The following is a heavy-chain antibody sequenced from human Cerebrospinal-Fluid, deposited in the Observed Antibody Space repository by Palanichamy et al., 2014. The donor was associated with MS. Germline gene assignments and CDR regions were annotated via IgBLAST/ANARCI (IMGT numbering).Heavy chain of an antibody. J-gene: IGHJ5*02. Sequence: QVQLVQSGGEVKKPGASVKVSCKTSGYSFSGYGISWVRQAPGQGLEWMGWISTYNGKKNSAQTLRGRLTMTTDTSTSTACMELRSLRSDDTAVYYCARTYFYGSENRQEYDWFDPWGRGTLVTVSS. V-gene: IGHV1-18*01. CDR1: GYSFSGYG. CDR3: ARTYFYGSENRQEYDWFDP. D-gene: IGHD2/OR15-2a*01. CDR2: ISTYNGKK.